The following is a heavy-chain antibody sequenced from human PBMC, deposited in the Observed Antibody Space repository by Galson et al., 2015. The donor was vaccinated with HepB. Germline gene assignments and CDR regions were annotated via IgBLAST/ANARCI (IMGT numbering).Heavy chain of an antibody. D-gene: IGHD2-15*01. J-gene: IGHJ4*02. V-gene: IGHV3-23*01. CDR2: ISNSGGST. CDR3: AKKGVVAASGTFDY. CDR1: GFTFSSYA. Sequence: SLRLSCAASGFTFSSYAMSWVRQAPGKGLEWVSAISNSGGSTYYADSVKGRFTISRDNSKNTLYLQMNSLGAEDTAVYYCAKKGVVAASGTFDYWGQGTLVTVSS.